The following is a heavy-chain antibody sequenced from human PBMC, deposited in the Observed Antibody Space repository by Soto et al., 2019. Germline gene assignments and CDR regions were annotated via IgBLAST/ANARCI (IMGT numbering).Heavy chain of an antibody. V-gene: IGHV1-46*01. Sequence: QVQLVQSGAEVKKPGASLKVSCKASGYIFTAYSMHWVRQAPGQGLERMGVVNPSGGSTNYAQKFQGRITMTRDTSTNTVYMELGGLRSEDTAVYYCAREENCSDGICYSEYFLRWGQGTLVTVSS. CDR2: VNPSGGST. CDR1: GYIFTAYS. J-gene: IGHJ1*01. D-gene: IGHD2-15*01. CDR3: AREENCSDGICYSEYFLR.